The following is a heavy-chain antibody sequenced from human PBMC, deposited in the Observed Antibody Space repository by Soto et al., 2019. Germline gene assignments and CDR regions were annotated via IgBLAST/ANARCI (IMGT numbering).Heavy chain of an antibody. Sequence: EVQLLESGGGLVQPGGSLRLSCAASGFTFSSYGMTWVRQAPGKGLEWVSFSSATGAGTYYADSVKGRFTISRDNSKSTLYLQMTSLSADDPAVYYCAKDRRAGGNYGFYSDFWGPGAVVIVSS. CDR2: SSATGAGT. V-gene: IGHV3-23*01. J-gene: IGHJ4*02. D-gene: IGHD1-7*01. CDR1: GFTFSSYG. CDR3: AKDRRAGGNYGFYSDF.